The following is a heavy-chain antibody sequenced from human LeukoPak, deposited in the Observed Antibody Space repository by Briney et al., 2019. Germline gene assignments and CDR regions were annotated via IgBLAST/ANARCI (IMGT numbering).Heavy chain of an antibody. Sequence: GSLRLSCAASGFTFSSYGMHWVRQAPGKGLEWVAFIRYDGSNKYYADSVKGRFTISRDNSKNTLYLQMNSLRAEDTAVYYCARDGGTGWLQLAYWGQGTLVTVSS. CDR1: GFTFSSYG. V-gene: IGHV3-30*02. J-gene: IGHJ4*02. D-gene: IGHD5-24*01. CDR2: IRYDGSNK. CDR3: ARDGGTGWLQLAY.